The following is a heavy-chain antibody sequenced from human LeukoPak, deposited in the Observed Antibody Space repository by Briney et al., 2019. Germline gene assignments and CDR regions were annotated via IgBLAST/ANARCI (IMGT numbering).Heavy chain of an antibody. Sequence: ASVKVSCKTSGYTFTNDYIHWVRQAPGQGIEWLGMISPGDGSTTYAQKFQGRLTMTSNTSTSTLSMELSSLRSGETAVFYCTRVAQLVFDHWGQGTLVTVSS. J-gene: IGHJ4*02. CDR3: TRVAQLVFDH. CDR2: ISPGDGST. D-gene: IGHD6-6*01. CDR1: GYTFTNDY. V-gene: IGHV1-46*03.